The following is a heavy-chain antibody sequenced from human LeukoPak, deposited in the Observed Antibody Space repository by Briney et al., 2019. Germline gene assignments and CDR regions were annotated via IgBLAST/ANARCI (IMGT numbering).Heavy chain of an antibody. CDR3: ARSSTELVPAAPFDY. D-gene: IGHD2-2*01. CDR1: GYTFTSYY. J-gene: IGHJ4*02. CDR2: INPSGGST. Sequence: ASVKVSCKASGYTFTSYYMHWVRQAPGQRLEWMGIINPSGGSTSYAQKFQGRVTMTRDTSTSTVYMELSSLRSEDTAVYYCARSSTELVPAAPFDYWGQGTLVTVSS. V-gene: IGHV1-46*01.